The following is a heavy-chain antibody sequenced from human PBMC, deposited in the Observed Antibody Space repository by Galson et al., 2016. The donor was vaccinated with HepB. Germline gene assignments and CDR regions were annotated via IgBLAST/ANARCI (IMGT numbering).Heavy chain of an antibody. Sequence: TLSLTCNVSGAFISSGGYYWNWIRLHPGKGLEWIGCVYYSGSTYYNPSLESRATISVDTSENQFSLKLTSVTAADTAVYYCARGVSMVRGWLDPWGRGTRGTVSS. D-gene: IGHD3-10*01. J-gene: IGHJ5*02. CDR3: ARGVSMVRGWLDP. V-gene: IGHV4-31*03. CDR1: GAFISSGGYY. CDR2: VYYSGST.